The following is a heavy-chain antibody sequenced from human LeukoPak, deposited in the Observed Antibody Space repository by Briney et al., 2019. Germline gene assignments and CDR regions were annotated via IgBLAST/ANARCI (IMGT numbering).Heavy chain of an antibody. V-gene: IGHV5-51*03. CDR3: GRLSFRRGWYISPGNGFDP. Sequence: GESLKISCKGSGHSFTSYWIGWVRQMPGKGLEWMGIIYPGDSDTRYSPSFQGQVTISADKSISTAYLQWSSLKASDTASYYCGRLSFRRGWYISPGNGFDPWAQGPLVTVSS. CDR2: IYPGDSDT. CDR1: GHSFTSYW. J-gene: IGHJ5*02. D-gene: IGHD6-19*01.